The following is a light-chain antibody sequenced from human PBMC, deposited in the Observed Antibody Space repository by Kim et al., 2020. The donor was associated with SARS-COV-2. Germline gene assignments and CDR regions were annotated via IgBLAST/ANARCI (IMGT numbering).Light chain of an antibody. CDR2: DVN. CDR3: SSYTSSSFVV. CDR1: SSDVGGSNY. Sequence: QSALTQPASVSGSPGQSITISCTGTSSDVGGSNYVSWYQQHPGKAPKLIIYDVNNRPSGVSNRFSGSKSGNTASLTISGLQAEDEADYYCSSYTSSSFVVFGGGTQLTVL. J-gene: IGLJ2*01. V-gene: IGLV2-14*03.